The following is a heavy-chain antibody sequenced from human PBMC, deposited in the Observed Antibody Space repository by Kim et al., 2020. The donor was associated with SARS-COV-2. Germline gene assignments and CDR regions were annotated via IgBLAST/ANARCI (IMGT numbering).Heavy chain of an antibody. CDR2: IWYDGSNK. J-gene: IGHJ6*01. CDR3: AREIDYDILTGYYYGMDV. V-gene: IGHV3-33*01. Sequence: GGSLRLSCAASGFTFSSYGMHWVRQAPGKGLEWVAVIWYDGSNKYYADSVKGRFTISRDNSKNTLYLQMNSLRAEDTAVYDCAREIDYDILTGYYYGMDVWGQGNTVNGSS. CDR1: GFTFSSYG. D-gene: IGHD3-9*01.